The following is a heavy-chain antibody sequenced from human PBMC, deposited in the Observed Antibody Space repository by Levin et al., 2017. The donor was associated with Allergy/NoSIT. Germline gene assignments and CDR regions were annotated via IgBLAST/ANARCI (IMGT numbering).Heavy chain of an antibody. CDR3: AREYYDSSGSIDY. CDR1: GFTFSDYY. CDR2: ISSSGGTI. D-gene: IGHD3-22*01. J-gene: IGHJ4*02. V-gene: IGHV3-11*01. Sequence: GGSLRLSCAASGFTFSDYYMSWIRQAPGKGLEWVSYISSSGGTIYYADSVKGRFTISRDNAKNSLYLQMNSLRAEDTAVYYCAREYYDSSGSIDYWGQGTLVTVSS.